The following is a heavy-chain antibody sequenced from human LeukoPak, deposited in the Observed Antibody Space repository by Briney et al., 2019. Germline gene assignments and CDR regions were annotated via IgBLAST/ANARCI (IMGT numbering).Heavy chain of an antibody. Sequence: PGGSLRLSCVASGFSLSTFAMSWVRQSPEKGLELVSAICASDGYTYHADSVKGRFTMSRDISRNTVYLQMNSLRVDDTAVYFCARAPVVSCRGAFCYPLDYWGHGILITVSS. CDR2: ICASDGYT. J-gene: IGHJ4*01. CDR1: GFSLSTFA. CDR3: ARAPVVSCRGAFCYPLDY. D-gene: IGHD2-15*01. V-gene: IGHV3-23*01.